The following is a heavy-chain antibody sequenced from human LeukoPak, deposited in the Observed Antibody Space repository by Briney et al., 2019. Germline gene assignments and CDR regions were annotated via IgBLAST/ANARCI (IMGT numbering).Heavy chain of an antibody. V-gene: IGHV1-46*01. CDR1: GYTFTNYY. J-gene: IGHJ4*02. Sequence: ASVKVSCKASGYTFTNYYMHWVRQAPGQGLEWMGIINPSGGSTGYAQKFQGRVTMTRDTSTSTVYMELSSLRSEDTAVFYCAREGLVGVTHDYWGQGTLVTVSS. CDR2: INPSGGST. D-gene: IGHD1-26*01. CDR3: AREGLVGVTHDY.